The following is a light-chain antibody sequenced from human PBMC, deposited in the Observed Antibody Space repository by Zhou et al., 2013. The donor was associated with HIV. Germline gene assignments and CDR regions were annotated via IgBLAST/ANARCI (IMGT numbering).Light chain of an antibody. CDR1: QDVKTW. CDR2: GAS. J-gene: IGKJ2*01. CDR3: QQYHSNPVT. Sequence: DVQMTQSPSSVSASVGDRVTITCRASQDVKTWLAWYQQKAGRPPNLLIYGASILHGGVPSRFTGRGSGTNFTLSISDLQPDDFATYHCQQYHSNPVTFGQGTRLEIK. V-gene: IGKV1-12*01.